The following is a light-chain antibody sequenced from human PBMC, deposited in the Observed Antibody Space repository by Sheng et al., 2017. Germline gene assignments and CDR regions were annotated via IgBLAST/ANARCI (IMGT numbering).Light chain of an antibody. J-gene: IGKJ1*01. CDR1: ESISSY. CDR3: QQYADSPET. Sequence: EVVLTQSPATLSLSPGERATLSCRTSESISSYLAWYQLRPGQAPRLLIYGASTRATGIPDRFSGSGSGTDFTLTITRLEPEDFAVYYCQQYADSPETFGQGTKVEVK. V-gene: IGKV3-20*01. CDR2: GAS.